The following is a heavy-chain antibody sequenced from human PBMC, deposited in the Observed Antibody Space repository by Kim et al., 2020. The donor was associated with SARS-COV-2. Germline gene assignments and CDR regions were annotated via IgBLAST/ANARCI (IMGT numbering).Heavy chain of an antibody. D-gene: IGHD6-13*01. CDR3: AHRSDSSSWTPFDY. J-gene: IGHJ4*02. V-gene: IGHV2-5*01. Sequence: SPSLKSRLTITKDTSKNQVVLTMTNMDPVDTATYYCAHRSDSSSWTPFDYWGQGTLVTVSS.